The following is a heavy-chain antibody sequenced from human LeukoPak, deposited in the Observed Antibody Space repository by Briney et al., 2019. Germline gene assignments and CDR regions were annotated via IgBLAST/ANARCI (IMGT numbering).Heavy chain of an antibody. J-gene: IGHJ4*02. CDR1: GFTFSSYI. Sequence: GGSLRLSCVASGFTFSSYIMNWVRQAPGEGLEWVSSISSSSSYIYYPDSVRGRFTISRDNAKNSLYLQMHSLRAEDTAVYYCAREGIAGLISTNYYFDYWGQGTLVTVSS. V-gene: IGHV3-21*01. CDR3: AREGIAGLISTNYYFDY. D-gene: IGHD1-14*01. CDR2: ISSSSSYI.